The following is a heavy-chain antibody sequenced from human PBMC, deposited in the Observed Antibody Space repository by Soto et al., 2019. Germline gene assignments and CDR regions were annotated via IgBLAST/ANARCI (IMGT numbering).Heavy chain of an antibody. Sequence: PGGSLRLSCAASGFTFSSYAMSWVRQAPGKGLEWVSAISGSGGSTYYADSVKGRFPISRDNSKNTLYLQMNSLRAEDTAVYYCAKQFPIAAAGSDDYFDYWGQGTLVTVSS. CDR1: GFTFSSYA. J-gene: IGHJ4*02. V-gene: IGHV3-23*01. D-gene: IGHD6-13*01. CDR3: AKQFPIAAAGSDDYFDY. CDR2: ISGSGGST.